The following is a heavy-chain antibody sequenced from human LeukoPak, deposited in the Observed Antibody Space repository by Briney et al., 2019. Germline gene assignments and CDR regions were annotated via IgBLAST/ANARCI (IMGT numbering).Heavy chain of an antibody. V-gene: IGHV6-1*01. CDR1: GDSVSSNSAA. Sequence: SQTLSLTCAISGDSVSSNSAAWNWIRQSLSRGLEWLGRTYYRSKWYNDYAVSVKSRITINPDTSKNQFSLQLNSVTPEDTAVYYCARALAKDSHSNDYWGQGTLVTVSS. D-gene: IGHD2-15*01. CDR2: TYYRSKWYN. CDR3: ARALAKDSHSNDY. J-gene: IGHJ4*02.